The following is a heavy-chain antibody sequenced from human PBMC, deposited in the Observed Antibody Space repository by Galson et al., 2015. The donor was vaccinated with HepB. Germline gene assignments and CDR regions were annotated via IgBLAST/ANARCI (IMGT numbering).Heavy chain of an antibody. D-gene: IGHD1-7*01. Sequence: SLRLSCAASGFTFTRFGMHWVRQAPGKGLEWVAVTWYDGSEKYYASSVKGRFSISRDNSRNTLYLHMNSLRAEDTAIYYCARDLALGTTIISDYWGQGTLVTVSS. CDR2: TWYDGSEK. CDR3: ARDLALGTTIISDY. J-gene: IGHJ4*02. CDR1: GFTFTRFG. V-gene: IGHV3-33*01.